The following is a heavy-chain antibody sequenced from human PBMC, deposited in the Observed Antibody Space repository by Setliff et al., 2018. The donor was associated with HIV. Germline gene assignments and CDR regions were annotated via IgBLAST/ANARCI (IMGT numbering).Heavy chain of an antibody. V-gene: IGHV4-4*07. CDR1: GGSISSYY. CDR2: FYTSGST. J-gene: IGHJ2*01. CDR3: YFDL. Sequence: SETLSLTCTVSGGSISSYYWSWIRQPAGKGLEWIGRFYTSGSTNYNPSLKSRVTMSVDTSKNQFSLKVRYVAAADTAIYYWYFDLWGRGTLVTVSS.